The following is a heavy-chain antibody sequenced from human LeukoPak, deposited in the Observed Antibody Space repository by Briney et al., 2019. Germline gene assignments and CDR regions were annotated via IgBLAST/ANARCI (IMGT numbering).Heavy chain of an antibody. CDR1: GGSISSYY. CDR3: ARAIVAAPLGYYYYMDV. Sequence: NPSETLSLTCTVSGGSISSYYWSWIRQPPGKGLEWIGYIYYSGSTNYNPSLKSRVTISVDTSKNQFSLKLSSVTAADTAVYYCARAIVAAPLGYYYYMDVWGKGTTVTVSS. J-gene: IGHJ6*03. CDR2: IYYSGST. V-gene: IGHV4-59*08. D-gene: IGHD2-21*01.